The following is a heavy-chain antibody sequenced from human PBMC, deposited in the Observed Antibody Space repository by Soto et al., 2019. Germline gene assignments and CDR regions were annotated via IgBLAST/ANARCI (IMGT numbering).Heavy chain of an antibody. J-gene: IGHJ2*01. V-gene: IGHV3-23*01. CDR2: NSASGATT. D-gene: IGHD1-1*01. CDR3: AKVDFDNGFFDL. CDR1: GHTFNNYA. Sequence: GGSLRLSCAASGHTFNNYAMCRVRQPPGKGLEWVSANSASGATTYYADSVKARLTISRDNARDTLYLEMNSLIAEDTAIYYCAKVDFDNGFFDLWGRGTLVTVSS.